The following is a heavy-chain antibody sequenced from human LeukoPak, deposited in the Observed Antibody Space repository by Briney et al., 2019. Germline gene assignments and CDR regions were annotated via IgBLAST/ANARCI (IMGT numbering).Heavy chain of an antibody. V-gene: IGHV3-30*02. CDR1: GFTFSNYG. J-gene: IGHJ4*02. CDR3: ARGEYYYDTSGYPQ. Sequence: PGGSLRLSCAASGFTFSNYGMHWVRQAPGKGLEWVAFIRYDGSNKYYADSVKGRFTISRDNAKNSLYLQMNSLRAEDTAVYYCARGEYYYDTSGYPQWGQGTLVTVSS. D-gene: IGHD3-22*01. CDR2: IRYDGSNK.